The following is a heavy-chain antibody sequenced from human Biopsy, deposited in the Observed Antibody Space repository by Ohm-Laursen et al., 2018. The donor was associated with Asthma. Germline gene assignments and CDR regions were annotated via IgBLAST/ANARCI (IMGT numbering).Heavy chain of an antibody. J-gene: IGHJ3*02. V-gene: IGHV1-3*01. CDR1: GYTFINYA. CDR3: ARTYYDFLTGQVNDDFAI. D-gene: IGHD3-9*01. CDR2: INAGNGNT. Sequence: ASVKVSCKASGYTFINYAIHWVRQAPGQRLEWMGWINAGNGNTKYSQKFQGRVTITRDTSASTAYMDLNSLRSEDTAVYYCARTYYDFLTGQVNDDFAIWGQGTVVTVSS.